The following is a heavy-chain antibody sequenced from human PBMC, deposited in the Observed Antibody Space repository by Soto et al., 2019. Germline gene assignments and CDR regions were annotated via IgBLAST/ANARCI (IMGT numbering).Heavy chain of an antibody. CDR2: ISSSGSTI. D-gene: IGHD6-13*01. CDR1: GFTFSSYA. V-gene: IGHV3-48*04. Sequence: GGSLRLSCAASGFTFSSYAMSWVRQAPGKGLEWVSYISSSGSTIYYADSVKGRFTISRDNAKNSLYLQMNSLRAEDTAVYYWARDGGDSSSWYFAFDIWGQGTMVTVSS. CDR3: ARDGGDSSSWYFAFDI. J-gene: IGHJ3*02.